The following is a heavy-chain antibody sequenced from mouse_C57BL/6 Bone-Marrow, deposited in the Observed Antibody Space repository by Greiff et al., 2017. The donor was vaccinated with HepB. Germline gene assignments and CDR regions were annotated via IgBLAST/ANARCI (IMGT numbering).Heavy chain of an antibody. V-gene: IGHV1-9*01. CDR1: GYTFTGYW. J-gene: IGHJ1*03. D-gene: IGHD1-1*01. CDR2: ILPGSGST. Sequence: QVQLQQSGAELMKPGASVKLSCKATGYTFTGYWIEWVKQRPGHGLEWIGEILPGSGSTNYNEKFKGKATFTADTSSNTAYMQLSSLTTEDSAIYYCARRSYGKGFCYWYFDVWGTGTTVTVSS. CDR3: ARRSYGKGFCYWYFDV.